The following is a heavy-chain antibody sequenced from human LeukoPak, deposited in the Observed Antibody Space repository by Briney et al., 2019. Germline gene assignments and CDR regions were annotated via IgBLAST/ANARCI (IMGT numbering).Heavy chain of an antibody. Sequence: GASVKVSCKASGYTFTSFDMNWVRQATGQGLEWMGWMNPNSGNTGYAQKFQGRVTMTEDTSTDTAYMELSSLRSEDTAVYYCATGAAYCSSTSCEFDYWGQGTLVTVSS. J-gene: IGHJ4*02. CDR3: ATGAAYCSSTSCEFDY. CDR1: GYTFTSFD. V-gene: IGHV1-8*01. D-gene: IGHD2-2*01. CDR2: MNPNSGNT.